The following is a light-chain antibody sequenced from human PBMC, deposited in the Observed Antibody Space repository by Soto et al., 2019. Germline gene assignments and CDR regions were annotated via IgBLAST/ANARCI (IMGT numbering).Light chain of an antibody. V-gene: IGKV1-39*01. CDR2: AAA. J-gene: IGKJ1*01. CDR3: QQSYSTPWT. CDR1: QSISSY. Sequence: DIQMTQSPSSLSASVGDRVTITCRASQSISSYLNWYQQKPGKAPKLLIYAAASLQSGVPSRFSGSGPVTDSTLTINSLQPEDFATYYCQQSYSTPWTFGQGTKVEIK.